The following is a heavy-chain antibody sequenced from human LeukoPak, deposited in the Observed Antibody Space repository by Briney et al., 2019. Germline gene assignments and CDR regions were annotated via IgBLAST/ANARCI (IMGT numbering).Heavy chain of an antibody. V-gene: IGHV4-34*01. Sequence: SETLSLTCAVYGGSFSGYYWSWIRQPPGKGLEWIGEINHSGSTNYNPSLKSRVTISVDTSKNQFSLKLSSVTAADTAVYYCARIGYDDYQYYFDYWGQGTLVTVSS. J-gene: IGHJ4*02. CDR2: INHSGST. D-gene: IGHD4-17*01. CDR3: ARIGYDDYQYYFDY. CDR1: GGSFSGYY.